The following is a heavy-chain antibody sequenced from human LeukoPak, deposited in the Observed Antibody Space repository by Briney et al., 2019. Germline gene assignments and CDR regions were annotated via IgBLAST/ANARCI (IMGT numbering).Heavy chain of an antibody. CDR2: INPNSGGT. Sequence: ASVTVSCKASGYTFTGYYMHWVRQAPGQGLEWMGWINPNSGGTNYAQKFQGWVTMTRDTSISTAYMELSRLRSDDTAVYYCAREPDARRIVGATARFDYWGQGTLVTVSS. V-gene: IGHV1-2*04. CDR1: GYTFTGYY. D-gene: IGHD1-26*01. CDR3: AREPDARRIVGATARFDY. J-gene: IGHJ4*02.